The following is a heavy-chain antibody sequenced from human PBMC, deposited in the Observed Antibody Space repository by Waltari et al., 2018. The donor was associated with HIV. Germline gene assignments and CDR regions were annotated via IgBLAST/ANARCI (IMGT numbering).Heavy chain of an antibody. J-gene: IGHJ4*02. CDR1: GGSISGYS. CDR2: VYYTGST. Sequence: QVQLQESGPGLVKPSETLSLTCTVSGGSISGYSWSWIRQPPGKGLQWIGYVYYTGSTNYDPSLKSRVTISVDTSKNQFSLKMSSVTAADTAVYYCARVRASSGWSPLGYWGQGILVTVSS. CDR3: ARVRASSGWSPLGY. D-gene: IGHD6-19*01. V-gene: IGHV4-59*01.